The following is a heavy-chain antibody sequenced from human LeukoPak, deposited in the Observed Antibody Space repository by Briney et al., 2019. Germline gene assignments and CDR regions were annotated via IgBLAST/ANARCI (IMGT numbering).Heavy chain of an antibody. CDR3: ARDTNYYDSSGYSV. V-gene: IGHV3-48*03. CDR2: ISSSGSTI. CDR1: GFTFSSYE. Sequence: GGSLRLSCAASGFTFSSYEMNWVRQAPGKRLEWVSYISSSGSTIYYADSVKGRFTISRDNAKNSLYLQMNSLRAEDTAVYYCARDTNYYDSSGYSVWGQGTLVTVSS. D-gene: IGHD3-22*01. J-gene: IGHJ4*02.